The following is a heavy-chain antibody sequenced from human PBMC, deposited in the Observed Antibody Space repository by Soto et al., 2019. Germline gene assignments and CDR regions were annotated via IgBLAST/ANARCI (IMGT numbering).Heavy chain of an antibody. CDR2: ISGYNGDT. Sequence: GASVKVSCKTYGYTFTSYGISWVRQAPGQGLEWMGWISGYNGDTNYAQKFQGRLTVTTDTSTSIIYMDLKSLTSDDTAVYYCARSGYCSGERCPNAFDIWGQGTTVTVSS. CDR1: GYTFTSYG. V-gene: IGHV1-18*01. D-gene: IGHD2-15*01. J-gene: IGHJ3*02. CDR3: ARSGYCSGERCPNAFDI.